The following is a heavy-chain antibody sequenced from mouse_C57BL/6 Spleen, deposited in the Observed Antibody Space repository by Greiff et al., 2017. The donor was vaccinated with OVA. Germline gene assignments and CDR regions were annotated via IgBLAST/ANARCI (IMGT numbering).Heavy chain of an antibody. V-gene: IGHV8-8*01. CDR1: GFSLSTFGMG. CDR3: ARMSYYGNYFYAMDY. CDR2: IWWDDDK. Sequence: QVTLKESGPGILQPSQTLSLTCSFSGFSLSTFGMGVGWIRQPSGKGLEWLAHIWWDDDKYYNPALKSRLTISKDTSKNQVFLKIANVDTADTATYYCARMSYYGNYFYAMDYWGQGTSVTVSS. D-gene: IGHD2-1*01. J-gene: IGHJ4*01.